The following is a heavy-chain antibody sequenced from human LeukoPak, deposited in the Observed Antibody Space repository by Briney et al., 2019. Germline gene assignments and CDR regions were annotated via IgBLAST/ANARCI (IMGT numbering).Heavy chain of an antibody. J-gene: IGHJ5*02. CDR1: GYTFTNYG. CDR2: ISGYNGNT. CDR3: ARDVVAAANWFDP. D-gene: IGHD2-15*01. V-gene: IGHV1-18*01. Sequence: ASVKVSCKASGYTFTNYGISWVRQAPGQGLEWMGWISGYNGNTIYAQNLQVRVTMTTDTSTSTAYMELRSLRSDDTAVYYCARDVVAAANWFDPWGQGTLVTVSS.